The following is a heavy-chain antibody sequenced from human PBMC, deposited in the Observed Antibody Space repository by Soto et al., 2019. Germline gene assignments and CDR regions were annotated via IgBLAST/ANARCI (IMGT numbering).Heavy chain of an antibody. CDR2: IVVGSGNT. D-gene: IGHD6-19*01. Sequence: SVKVSCKASGFTFTSSAVQWVRQARGQRLEWIGWIVVGSGNTNYAQKFQERVTITRDMSTSTAYMELSSLRSEDTAVYYCAAGRIAVATGAFDIWGQGTMVTVSS. CDR1: GFTFTSSA. CDR3: AAGRIAVATGAFDI. J-gene: IGHJ3*02. V-gene: IGHV1-58*01.